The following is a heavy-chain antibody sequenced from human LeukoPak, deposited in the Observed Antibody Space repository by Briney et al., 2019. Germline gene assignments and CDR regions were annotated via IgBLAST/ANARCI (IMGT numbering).Heavy chain of an antibody. Sequence: PGGSLRLSCAASGFTFSSYEMNWVRQAPGKGLEWVSYISSSGSTIYYADSVKGRFTISRDNAKSSLYLQMNSLRAEDTAVYYCARDLNDYVWGGYRYTLYYGMDVWGKGTTVTVSS. V-gene: IGHV3-48*03. CDR3: ARDLNDYVWGGYRYTLYYGMDV. CDR2: ISSSGSTI. D-gene: IGHD3-16*02. J-gene: IGHJ6*04. CDR1: GFTFSSYE.